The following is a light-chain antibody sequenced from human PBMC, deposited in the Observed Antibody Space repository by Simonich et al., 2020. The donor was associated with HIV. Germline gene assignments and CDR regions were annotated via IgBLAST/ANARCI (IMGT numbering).Light chain of an antibody. V-gene: IGLV2-23*01. CDR1: SSDVGSYNL. CDR2: EGR. Sequence: QSALTQPASVSGSPGQSITISCTGTSSDVGSYNLASWYQQHPSKAPKLMIYEGRKRPSGVSNFFAGSKSGNTASLTISGHQAEDEADYYCCSYAGSSTSRVFGGGTKLTVL. CDR3: CSYAGSSTSRV. J-gene: IGLJ3*02.